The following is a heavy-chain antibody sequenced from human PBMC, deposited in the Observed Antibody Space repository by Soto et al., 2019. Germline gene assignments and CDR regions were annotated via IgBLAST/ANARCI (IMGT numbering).Heavy chain of an antibody. J-gene: IGHJ4*02. Sequence: QVQLVQSGAEVKQPGASVKVSCKASGYNFPNYGITWVRQAPGQGLEWMGWISAYKTHIKYAQKFQDRVTLTTDASASTAYMELRSLRSDDTAIYYCARDLDGSGAYYTDFWGQGTLVTVSS. CDR2: ISAYKTHI. D-gene: IGHD3-10*01. V-gene: IGHV1-18*01. CDR3: ARDLDGSGAYYTDF. CDR1: GYNFPNYG.